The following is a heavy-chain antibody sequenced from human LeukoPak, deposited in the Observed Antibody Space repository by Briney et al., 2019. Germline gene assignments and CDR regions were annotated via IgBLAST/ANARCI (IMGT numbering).Heavy chain of an antibody. Sequence: GGSLRLSCAASGFTFSSYSMNWVRQAPGKGLEWVLSISSSSSYIYYADSVKGRFTISRDNAKNSLYLQMNSLRAEDTAVYYCASSRSSKAAAGPDAFDIWGQGTMVTVSS. CDR3: ASSRSSKAAAGPDAFDI. CDR2: ISSSSSYI. V-gene: IGHV3-21*01. CDR1: GFTFSSYS. J-gene: IGHJ3*02. D-gene: IGHD6-13*01.